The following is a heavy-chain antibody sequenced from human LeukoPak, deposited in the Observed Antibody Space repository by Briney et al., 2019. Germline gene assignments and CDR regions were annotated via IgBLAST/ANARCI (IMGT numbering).Heavy chain of an antibody. CDR3: ARHVTISGPYDASDI. D-gene: IGHD5-24*01. Sequence: SETLSLTCTVSGGSINTYYWSWIRQPPGKGLEWIGYIYYSGSTNYNPSLKSRVTISVDTSKNQFSLKLSSVTAADTAVYYCARHVTISGPYDASDIWGQGTMVTVSP. CDR1: GGSINTYY. CDR2: IYYSGST. J-gene: IGHJ3*02. V-gene: IGHV4-59*08.